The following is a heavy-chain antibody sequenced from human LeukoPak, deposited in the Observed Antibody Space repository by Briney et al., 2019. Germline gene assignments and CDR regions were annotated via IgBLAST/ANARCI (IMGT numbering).Heavy chain of an antibody. CDR1: GGSISSSSYS. CDR2: IYYSGST. D-gene: IGHD6-19*01. Sequence: SETLSLTCTVSGGSISSSSYSWGWIRQPPGKGLEWIGTIYYSGSTYYNPSLKSRVAISVDTSKNQFSLKLNSLTAADMAVYYCARGSYSSGYYNPVGFDYWGQGALVSVSS. CDR3: ARGSYSSGYYNPVGFDY. V-gene: IGHV4-39*01. J-gene: IGHJ4*02.